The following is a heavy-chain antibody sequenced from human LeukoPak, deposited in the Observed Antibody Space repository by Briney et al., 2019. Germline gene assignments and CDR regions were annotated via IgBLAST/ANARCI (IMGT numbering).Heavy chain of an antibody. J-gene: IGHJ3*01. CDR2: IYST. CDR1: GFSISSYC. D-gene: IGHD2/OR15-2a*01. V-gene: IGHV4-4*07. CDR3: AGELRYENIDSGAF. Sequence: SETLSLTCAVSGFSISSYCWSWIRQPAGKGLEWIGCIYSTNYNPSLKSRVTISVDTTKNKFSLQQSSVTAADAAVYYCAGELRYENIDSGAFWGQGTVVTVSS.